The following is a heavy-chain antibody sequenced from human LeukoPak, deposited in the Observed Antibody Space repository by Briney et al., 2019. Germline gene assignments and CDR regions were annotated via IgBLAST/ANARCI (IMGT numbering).Heavy chain of an antibody. CDR2: IYHSGST. CDR3: ARENSSSWYDY. Sequence: SEALSLTCAVTGGSISSSNWWSWVRQPPGKGLEWIGEIYHSGSTNYNPSLKSRVTISVDKSKNQFSLKLSSVTAADTAVYYCARENSSSWYDYWGQGTLVTVSS. J-gene: IGHJ4*02. V-gene: IGHV4-4*02. CDR1: GGSISSSNW. D-gene: IGHD6-13*01.